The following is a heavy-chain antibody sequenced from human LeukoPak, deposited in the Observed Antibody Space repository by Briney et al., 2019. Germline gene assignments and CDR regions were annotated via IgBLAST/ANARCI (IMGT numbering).Heavy chain of an antibody. CDR3: ARGLGEVPFDY. D-gene: IGHD3-16*01. V-gene: IGHV1-69*01. Sequence: SVTVSCKTSGDTFRTLGISWVRQAPGQGLEWMGGIIPIFGVPTYPQNFQGRGSITSDGSTRAVYMEVRSLRSDDTAGFYCARGLGEVPFDYWGQGTLVTVSS. CDR1: GDTFRTLG. CDR2: IIPIFGVP. J-gene: IGHJ4*02.